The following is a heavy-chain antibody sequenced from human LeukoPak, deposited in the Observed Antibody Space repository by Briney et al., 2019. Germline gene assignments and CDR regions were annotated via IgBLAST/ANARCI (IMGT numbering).Heavy chain of an antibody. CDR1: GFTFSSYA. J-gene: IGHJ4*02. D-gene: IGHD2-15*01. CDR2: ISYDGSSK. CDR3: ARSWGWGVVAATGY. V-gene: IGHV3-30-3*01. Sequence: GGSLRLSCAASGFTFSSYAMHWVRQAPGKGLEWVAVISYDGSSKYYADSVKGRFTISRDNSKNTLYLQMNSLRAEDTAVYYCARSWGWGVVAATGYWGQGTLVTVSS.